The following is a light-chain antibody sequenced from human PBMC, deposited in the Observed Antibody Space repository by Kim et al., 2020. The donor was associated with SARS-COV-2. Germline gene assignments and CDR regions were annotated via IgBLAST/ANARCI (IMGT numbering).Light chain of an antibody. CDR2: EVD. Sequence: QSITISCTGTSSDVGGYKYVSWYQQHPGKAPKLVIYEVDNRPSGVSIRSSGSKSGNTASLTISGLQAEDEADYYCSSYIRGSTNYVFGTGTKVTVL. CDR3: SSYIRGSTNYV. J-gene: IGLJ1*01. V-gene: IGLV2-14*01. CDR1: SSDVGGYKY.